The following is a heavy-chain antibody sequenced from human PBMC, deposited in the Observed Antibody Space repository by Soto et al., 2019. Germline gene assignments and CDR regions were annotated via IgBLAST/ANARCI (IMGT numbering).Heavy chain of an antibody. CDR3: ANKGGGGRILDY. Sequence: SGPTLVNPTQTLTLTCTFSGFSLTTSGVGVGWIRQPPGKALEWLAIIYWDDAKHYSPSLKSSLTITKDTSKNQVVLTMTNMEPLDTATYYCANKGGGGRILDYWGQGTLVTVSS. D-gene: IGHD3-16*01. J-gene: IGHJ4*02. CDR2: IYWDDAK. CDR1: GFSLTTSGVG. V-gene: IGHV2-5*02.